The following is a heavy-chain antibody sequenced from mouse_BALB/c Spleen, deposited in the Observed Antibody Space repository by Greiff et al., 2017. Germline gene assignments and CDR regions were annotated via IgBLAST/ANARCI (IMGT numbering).Heavy chain of an antibody. Sequence: EVHLVESGGGLVQPGGSRKLSCAASGFTFSSFGMHWVRQAPEKGLEWVAYISSGSSTIYYADTVKGRFTISRDNPKNTLFLQMTSLRSEDTAMYYCARGLRQGYYFDYWGQGTTLTVSS. CDR2: ISSGSSTI. D-gene: IGHD2-4*01. J-gene: IGHJ2*01. CDR1: GFTFSSFG. V-gene: IGHV5-17*02. CDR3: ARGLRQGYYFDY.